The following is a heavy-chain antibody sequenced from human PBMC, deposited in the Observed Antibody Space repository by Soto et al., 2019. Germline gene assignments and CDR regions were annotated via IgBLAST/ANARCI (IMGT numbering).Heavy chain of an antibody. Sequence: EVQLVESGGGLVKPGGSLRLSCAASGFTFSSYSLNWVHQAPVKGLEWVSSISSSSTYIYYADSVKGRFTISRDNAKNSLYLQMNSLRAEDTAVYYCARERIPIAVAGTCVYWGQGTLVTVSS. J-gene: IGHJ4*02. CDR3: ARERIPIAVAGTCVY. CDR2: ISSSSTYI. CDR1: GFTFSSYS. D-gene: IGHD6-19*01. V-gene: IGHV3-21*01.